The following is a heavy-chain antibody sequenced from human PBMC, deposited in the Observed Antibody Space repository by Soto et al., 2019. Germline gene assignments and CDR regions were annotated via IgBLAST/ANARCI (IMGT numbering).Heavy chain of an antibody. D-gene: IGHD3-22*01. J-gene: IGHJ3*02. CDR2: ISSSSSYI. CDR3: ARRDNTYYYDSSGYSALGAFDI. V-gene: IGHV3-21*01. Sequence: GGSLRLSCAASGFTFSSYSMNWVRQAPGKGLEWVSSISSSSSYIYYADSVKGRFIISRDNAKNSLYLQMNSLRAEDTAVYYCARRDNTYYYDSSGYSALGAFDIWGQGTMVTVSS. CDR1: GFTFSSYS.